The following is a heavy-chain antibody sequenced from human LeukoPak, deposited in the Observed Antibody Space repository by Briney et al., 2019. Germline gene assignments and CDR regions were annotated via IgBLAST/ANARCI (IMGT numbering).Heavy chain of an antibody. Sequence: SETLSLTCTVSGGSISSGDYYWSWIRQPPGKGLEWMGYIYYSGSTYYNPSLKSRVTISVDTSKNQFSLKLSSVTAADTAVYYCARGADSSSWYNWFDPWGQGTLVTVSS. J-gene: IGHJ5*02. V-gene: IGHV4-30-4*01. D-gene: IGHD6-13*01. CDR2: IYYSGST. CDR3: ARGADSSSWYNWFDP. CDR1: GGSISSGDYY.